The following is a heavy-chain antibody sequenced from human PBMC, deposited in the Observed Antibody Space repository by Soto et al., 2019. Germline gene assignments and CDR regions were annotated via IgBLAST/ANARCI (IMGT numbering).Heavy chain of an antibody. CDR2: ISTDNTHR. V-gene: IGHV1-18*01. D-gene: IGHD3-10*01. CDR1: GYNFLTYG. J-gene: IGHJ4*02. Sequence: ASVKVSCKASGYNFLTYGISWLRQAPGRGLEWMGWISTDNTHRNYAQNFQERVTMTTDTSTNTAYMELRSLRSDDTAIYYCARDRPGISVIRAVKTYNYSDYWGQGTLVTVSS. CDR3: ARDRPGISVIRAVKTYNYSDY.